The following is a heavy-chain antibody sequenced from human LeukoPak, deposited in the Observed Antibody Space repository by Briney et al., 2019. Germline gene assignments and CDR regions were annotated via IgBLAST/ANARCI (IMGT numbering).Heavy chain of an antibody. CDR1: GYTFTGYY. CDR2: INPNSGGT. Sequence: GASVKVSCKASGYTFTGYYMHWVRQAPGQGLEWMGWINPNSGGTNYAQKFQGRVTMTRDTSISTAYMELSRLRSDDTAVYYCARAYGRLQLWATSADYWGQGTLVTVSS. V-gene: IGHV1-2*02. CDR3: ARAYGRLQLWATSADY. D-gene: IGHD5-18*01. J-gene: IGHJ4*01.